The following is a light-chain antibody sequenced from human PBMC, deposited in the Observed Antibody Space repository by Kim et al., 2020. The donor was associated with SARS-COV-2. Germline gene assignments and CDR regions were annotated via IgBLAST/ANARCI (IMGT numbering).Light chain of an antibody. J-gene: IGKJ5*01. CDR3: QQYNGFPIT. Sequence: ASGGDRITITCQASQDIRKDLNWFQQKPGKAPKLLIYGASNLQVGVPSRFSGSGSGTRFVFTISSLQPEDIATYYCQQYNGFPITFGQGTQLDIK. CDR2: GAS. V-gene: IGKV1-33*01. CDR1: QDIRKD.